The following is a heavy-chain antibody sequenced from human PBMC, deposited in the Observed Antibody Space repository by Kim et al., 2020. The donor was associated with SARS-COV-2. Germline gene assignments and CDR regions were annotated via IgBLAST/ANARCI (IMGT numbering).Heavy chain of an antibody. J-gene: IGHJ4*02. CDR1: GGSVSSGSYY. CDR2: IYYSGST. Sequence: SETLSLTCTVSGGSVSSGSYYWSWIRQPPGKGLEWIGYIYYSGSTNYNPSLKSRVTISVDTSKNQFSLKLSSVTAADTAVYYCARVALRMVREAPFDYWGQGTLVTVSS. V-gene: IGHV4-61*01. CDR3: ARVALRMVREAPFDY. D-gene: IGHD3-10*01.